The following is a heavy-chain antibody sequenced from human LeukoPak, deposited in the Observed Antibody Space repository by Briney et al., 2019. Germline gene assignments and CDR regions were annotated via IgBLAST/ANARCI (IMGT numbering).Heavy chain of an antibody. CDR1: GFTFSSYG. CDR2: ISYDGSNK. D-gene: IGHD2-15*01. J-gene: IGHJ1*01. V-gene: IGHV3-30*18. Sequence: GGSLRLSCAASGFTFSSYGMHWVRQAPGKGLEWVAVISYDGSNKYYADSVKGRFTISRDNSKNTLYLQMNSLRAEDTAVYYCAKSGDIGEIDYFQHWGQGTLVTVSS. CDR3: AKSGDIGEIDYFQH.